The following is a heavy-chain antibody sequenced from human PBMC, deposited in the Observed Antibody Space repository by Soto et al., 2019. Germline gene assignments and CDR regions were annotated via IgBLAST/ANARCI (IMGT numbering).Heavy chain of an antibody. D-gene: IGHD5-18*01. Sequence: SVKVSCKASGGTFSSYAISWVRQAPGQGLEWMGGIIPIFGTANYAQKFQGRVTITADKSTSTAYMELSSLRSEDTAVYYCARDQRGYSYVGGDYWGQGTLVTVSS. CDR2: IIPIFGTA. J-gene: IGHJ4*02. CDR3: ARDQRGYSYVGGDY. CDR1: GGTFSSYA. V-gene: IGHV1-69*06.